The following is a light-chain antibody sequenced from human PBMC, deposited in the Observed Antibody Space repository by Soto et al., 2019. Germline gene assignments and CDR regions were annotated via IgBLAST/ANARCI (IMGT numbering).Light chain of an antibody. J-gene: IGKJ2*01. CDR3: QQFGSSPLYT. CDR1: QSVSSSY. Sequence: EIVLTQSPGTLSLSPGERVTLSCRASQSVSSSYLAWYQQKPGQAPRLLIYGASSRATGIPDRFSGSGSGTDFTVTISRLEPEDFAVYYCQQFGSSPLYTFGQGTKQEIK. CDR2: GAS. V-gene: IGKV3-20*01.